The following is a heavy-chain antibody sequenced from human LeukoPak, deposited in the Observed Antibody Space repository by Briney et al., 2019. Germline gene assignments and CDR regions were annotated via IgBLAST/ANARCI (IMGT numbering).Heavy chain of an antibody. CDR3: AKDTSQGYSSGWYVSWFDP. J-gene: IGHJ5*02. CDR1: GFTFSSYA. Sequence: GGSLRLSCAASGFTFSSYAMSWVRQAPGKGLEWVSAISGSGGSTYYADSVKGRFTISRDNSKNTLYLQMNSLRAEDTAVYYCAKDTSQGYSSGWYVSWFDPWGQGTLVTVSS. D-gene: IGHD6-19*01. V-gene: IGHV3-23*01. CDR2: ISGSGGST.